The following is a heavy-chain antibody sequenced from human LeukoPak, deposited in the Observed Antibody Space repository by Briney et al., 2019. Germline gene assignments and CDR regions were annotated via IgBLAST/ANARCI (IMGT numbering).Heavy chain of an antibody. J-gene: IGHJ4*02. Sequence: PSETLSLTCTVSGGSISSSSYYWSWIRQPPGKGLEWIGYIYYSGSTNYNPSLKSRVTISVDTSKNQFSLKLSSVTAADTAVYYCARSEAYCGGDCPYYFDYWGQGTLVTVSS. CDR1: GGSISSSSYY. D-gene: IGHD2-21*02. CDR2: IYYSGST. CDR3: ARSEAYCGGDCPYYFDY. V-gene: IGHV4-61*01.